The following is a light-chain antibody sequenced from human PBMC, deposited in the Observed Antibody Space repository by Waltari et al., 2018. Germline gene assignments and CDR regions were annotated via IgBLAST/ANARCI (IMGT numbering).Light chain of an antibody. CDR2: SAS. CDR1: KSISNF. V-gene: IGKV1-39*01. Sequence: DIQMTQSPSSLSASVGDRVSITCRASKSISNFLNWYQQKPGKAPKLLIYSASTLQSGVPSRFSGSGSGTDFTLTISSLQPEDFATYYCQQRHSYPITFGQGTRLDIK. CDR3: QQRHSYPIT. J-gene: IGKJ5*01.